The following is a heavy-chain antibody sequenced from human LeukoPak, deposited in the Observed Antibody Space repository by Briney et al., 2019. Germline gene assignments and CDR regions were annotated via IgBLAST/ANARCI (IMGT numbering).Heavy chain of an antibody. CDR2: ISGSGGST. D-gene: IGHD4-17*01. CDR1: GFTFSSYP. CDR3: AKTLYGDYGDYFDD. V-gene: IGHV3-23*01. J-gene: IGHJ4*02. Sequence: GGSLRLSCAASGFTFSSYPMSWVRQAPGKGLEWVSTISGSGGSTYYTDSVKGRFTISRDNSKNTLFLQMNSLRAEDTAVYYCAKTLYGDYGDYFDDWGQGALDTVSS.